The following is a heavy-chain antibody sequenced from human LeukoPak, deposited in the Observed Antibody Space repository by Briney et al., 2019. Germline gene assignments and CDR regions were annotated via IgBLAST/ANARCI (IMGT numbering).Heavy chain of an antibody. V-gene: IGHV4-39*01. D-gene: IGHD6-13*01. CDR2: IYYSGST. CDR1: GGSISSSSYY. Sequence: PSETLSLTCTVSGGSISSSSYYWGWIRQPPGKGLEWIGSIYYSGSTYYNPSLKSRVTISVDTSKNQFSLKLSSVTAADTAVFYCARGRTKVDSSSWYGTLRYYMDVWGKGTTVTVSS. J-gene: IGHJ6*03. CDR3: ARGRTKVDSSSWYGTLRYYMDV.